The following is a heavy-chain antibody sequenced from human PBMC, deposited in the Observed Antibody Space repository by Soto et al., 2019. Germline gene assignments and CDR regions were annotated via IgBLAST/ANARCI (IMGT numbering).Heavy chain of an antibody. D-gene: IGHD3-3*01. J-gene: IGHJ4*02. CDR2: IYWDDDK. CDR1: GFSLTTSGVG. V-gene: IGHV2-5*02. Sequence: QITLNESGPTQVKPRQTLTLTCTFSGFSLTTSGVGVGWIRQSPGKAPEWLALIYWDDDKRYSPSLKSRLTITKDTSKNQVVLTMADLDPADTATYYCVHIVVRRVCGLVTTTAIYFDFWGQGTPVAVSS. CDR3: VHIVVRRVCGLVTTTAIYFDF.